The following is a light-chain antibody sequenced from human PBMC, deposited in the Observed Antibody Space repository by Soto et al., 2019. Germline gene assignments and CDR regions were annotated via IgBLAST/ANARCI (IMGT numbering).Light chain of an antibody. J-gene: IGKJ4*01. CDR3: QQYGGWPPA. CDR2: GAS. CDR1: QSVSSN. V-gene: IGKV3-15*01. Sequence: EIVLTQSPGTLSLSPGEGATLSCRASQSVSSNLAWYQQKPGQAPRLLIYGASNRSTGVPARFSGSGSGTEFSLTISSLQSEDFAIYHCQQYGGWPPAFGGGTKVDIK.